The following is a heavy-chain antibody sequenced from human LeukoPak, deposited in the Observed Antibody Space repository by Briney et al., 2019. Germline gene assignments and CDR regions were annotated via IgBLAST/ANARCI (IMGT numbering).Heavy chain of an antibody. CDR2: IHSSGSI. J-gene: IGHJ5*02. CDR3: VRREGYSSSPLGS. Sequence: PSETLSLTCTVSGGSISSYYWKWIRQPPGKGLEWIGYIHSSGSIHYNPSVRSRVTMSLDTSKNQFSFNLTSVTAADTAVYYCVRREGYSSSPLGSWGQGTLVTVSS. CDR1: GGSISSYY. D-gene: IGHD2-15*01. V-gene: IGHV4-59*08.